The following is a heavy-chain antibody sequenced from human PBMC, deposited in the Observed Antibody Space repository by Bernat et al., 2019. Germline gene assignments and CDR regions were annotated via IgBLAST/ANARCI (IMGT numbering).Heavy chain of an antibody. Sequence: EVQLVESGGGLVQPGGSLRLSCAASGFTFSSYWMHWVRQAPGNGPGGVSRINSDGSSTSYADSGKGRLTISRDNAKNTMYLQMNSLRAEETAVYYCARAAGTIHCLTRAQDDYYGMDVWGQGTTVTVSS. D-gene: IGHD6-13*01. CDR2: INSDGSST. V-gene: IGHV3-74*01. CDR3: ARAAGTIHCLTRAQDDYYGMDV. J-gene: IGHJ6*02. CDR1: GFTFSSYW.